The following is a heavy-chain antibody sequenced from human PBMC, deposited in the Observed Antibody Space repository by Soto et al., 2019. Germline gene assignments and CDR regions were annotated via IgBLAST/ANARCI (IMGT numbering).Heavy chain of an antibody. V-gene: IGHV4-30-4*08. CDR3: ASLKLGYSTFDP. CDR2: IYYSGST. CDR1: GGSISSGGYY. J-gene: IGHJ5*02. D-gene: IGHD5-18*01. Sequence: PSETLSLTCTVSGGSISSGGYYWSWIRQHPGRGLEWIGYIYYSGSTYYNPSLKSRVTISVDTSKNQFSLKLSSVTAADTAVYYCASLKLGYSTFDPWGQGTLVTVSS.